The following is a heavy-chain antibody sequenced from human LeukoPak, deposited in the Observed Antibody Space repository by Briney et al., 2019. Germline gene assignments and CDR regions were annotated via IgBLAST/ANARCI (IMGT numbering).Heavy chain of an antibody. J-gene: IGHJ4*02. CDR2: IYFSGST. V-gene: IGHV4-31*03. Sequence: PSETLSLTCTVSGGSISSGGYYWSWIRQHPGKGLEWIGYIYFSGSTYYNPSLKSRVTISVDTSKNQFSLKLSSVTAADTAVYYCARSLYDFWSGSRLFDYWGQGTRVTVSS. D-gene: IGHD3-3*01. CDR3: ARSLYDFWSGSRLFDY. CDR1: GGSISSGGYY.